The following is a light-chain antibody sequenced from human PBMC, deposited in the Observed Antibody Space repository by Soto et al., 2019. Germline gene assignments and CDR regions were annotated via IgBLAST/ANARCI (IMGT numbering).Light chain of an antibody. V-gene: IGLV2-14*01. CDR3: SSDTSSSTL. Sequence: QSALTQPASVSGSPGQSITMSCTGTSSDIGAYNYVSWYQQHPGKAPKLMIYAVTDRPSGVSSRFSGSKSANTASLTISGLQAEDEADYYCSSDTSSSTLFGTGTKRTVI. CDR2: AVT. CDR1: SSDIGAYNY. J-gene: IGLJ1*01.